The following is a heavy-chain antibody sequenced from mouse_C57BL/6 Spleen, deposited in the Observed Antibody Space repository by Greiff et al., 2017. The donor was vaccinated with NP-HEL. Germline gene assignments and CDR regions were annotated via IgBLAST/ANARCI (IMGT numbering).Heavy chain of an antibody. V-gene: IGHV1-55*01. D-gene: IGHD1-1*01. CDR1: GYTFTSYW. Sequence: QVQLQQPGAELVKPGASVKMSCKASGYTFTSYWITWVKQRPGQGLEWIGDIYPGSGSTNYNEKFKSKATLTVDTSSSTAYMQLSSLTSEDSAVYYCARPITTEGYAMDYWGQGTSVTVSS. CDR3: ARPITTEGYAMDY. J-gene: IGHJ4*01. CDR2: IYPGSGST.